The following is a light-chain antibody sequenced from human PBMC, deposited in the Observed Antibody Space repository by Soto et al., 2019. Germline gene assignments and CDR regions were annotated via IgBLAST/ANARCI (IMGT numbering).Light chain of an antibody. CDR3: QQYTNWPRT. V-gene: IGKV3-15*01. CDR2: GES. CDR1: HSVSSY. J-gene: IGKJ1*01. Sequence: ETEMTNPPAAQSLSRGERASLSLRASHSVSSYLDWYPQTPGQAPRPPIYGESTRATGIPARFSGSGSGPEFTLTISRLQSEDFAVYYCQQYTNWPRTFGQGTKVDIK.